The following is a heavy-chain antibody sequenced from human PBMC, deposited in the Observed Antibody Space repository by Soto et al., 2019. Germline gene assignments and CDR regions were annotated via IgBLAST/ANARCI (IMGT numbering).Heavy chain of an antibody. Sequence: XGSLRLTCTASAFIFKDYSMSWVRQAPGKGLEWVSTISRGGAYTHYADSVKGRFTISRDNSANILYLHMDSLGGDDTAVYYCDQDPSTGYADYWGLGTLVTVSS. CDR2: ISRGGAYT. V-gene: IGHV3-23*01. J-gene: IGHJ4*02. CDR3: DQDPSTGYADY. CDR1: AFIFKDYS. D-gene: IGHD3-9*01.